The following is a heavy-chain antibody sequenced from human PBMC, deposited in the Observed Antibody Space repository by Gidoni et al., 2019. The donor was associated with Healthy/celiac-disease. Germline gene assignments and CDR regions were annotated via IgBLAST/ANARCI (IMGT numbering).Heavy chain of an antibody. D-gene: IGHD6-19*01. CDR2: ISSSSSYI. V-gene: IGHV3-21*01. J-gene: IGHJ6*02. CDR1: GFTFSSYS. Sequence: EVQLVESGGGLVKPGGSLRLSCAASGFTFSSYSMNRVRQPPGKGREWVSSISSSSSYIYYADSVKGRFTISRDNAKNSLYLQMNSLRAEDTAVYYCARDRADNYGMDVWGQGTTVTVSS. CDR3: ARDRADNYGMDV.